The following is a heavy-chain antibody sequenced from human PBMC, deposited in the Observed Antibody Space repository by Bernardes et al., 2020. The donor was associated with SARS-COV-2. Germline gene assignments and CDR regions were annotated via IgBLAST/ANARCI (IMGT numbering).Heavy chain of an antibody. J-gene: IGHJ4*02. CDR1: GFTFSNFY. Sequence: GSLRLSCAASGFTFSNFYMSWFRLAPGKGLEWGSYITSGSTNTDYADPVKGRFTISRDDAKNSLYLQMSGLRVEATAVYYCARARGGGYFDSWGQGSLVTVSS. CDR2: ITSGSTNT. D-gene: IGHD3-16*01. V-gene: IGHV3-11*05. CDR3: ARARGGGYFDS.